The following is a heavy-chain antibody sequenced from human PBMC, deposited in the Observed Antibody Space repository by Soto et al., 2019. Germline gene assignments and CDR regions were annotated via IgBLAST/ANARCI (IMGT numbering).Heavy chain of an antibody. Sequence: SVKVSCKASGFTFTSSAMQWVRQARGQRLEWIGWIVVGSGNTNYAQKFQERVTITRDMSTSTAYMELSSLRSEDTAVYYCAKDIEAAARNYYFDYWGQGTLVTVSS. V-gene: IGHV1-58*02. CDR2: IVVGSGNT. D-gene: IGHD6-6*01. CDR3: AKDIEAAARNYYFDY. CDR1: GFTFTSSA. J-gene: IGHJ4*02.